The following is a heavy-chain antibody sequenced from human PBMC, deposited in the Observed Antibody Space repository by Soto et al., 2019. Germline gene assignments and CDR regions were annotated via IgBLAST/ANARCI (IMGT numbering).Heavy chain of an antibody. CDR3: AGGLNSYYFDY. CDR1: GYTFTSYA. D-gene: IGHD1-20*01. CDR2: INAGNGNT. Sequence: QVQLVQSGAEVKKPGASVKVSCKASGYTFTSYAMHWVRQAPGQRLEWMGWINAGNGNTKYSQTSQXXVTITRDTPARTSYMELSSLRSEDTAVYYCAGGLNSYYFDYWGQGTLVTVSS. J-gene: IGHJ4*02. V-gene: IGHV1-3*01.